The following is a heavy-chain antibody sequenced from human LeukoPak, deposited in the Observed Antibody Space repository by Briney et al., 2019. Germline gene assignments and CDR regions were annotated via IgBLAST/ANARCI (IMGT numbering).Heavy chain of an antibody. CDR2: INPNRGGT. CDR1: GYTFTGYY. J-gene: IGHJ2*01. CDR3: ARVGRWLQDWYFDL. Sequence: ASVKVSCKASGYTFTGYYMHWVRQAPGQPLEWMGRINPNRGGTNYAQKFQGRVTMTRDTSISTAYMELSRLRSDDTAVYYCARVGRWLQDWYFDLWGRGTLVTVSS. V-gene: IGHV1-2*06. D-gene: IGHD5-24*01.